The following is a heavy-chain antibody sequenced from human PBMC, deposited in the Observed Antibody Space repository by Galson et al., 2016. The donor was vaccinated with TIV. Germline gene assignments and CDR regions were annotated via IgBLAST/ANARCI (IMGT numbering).Heavy chain of an antibody. D-gene: IGHD3-16*01. Sequence: SLRLSCAASGFLFSNHWMHWVRQAPGEGLVWLSRLDKNGNRGAYADAVKGRFTISRDNTNNMVYLELNSLRVEDTAVYHFVKDGGLEDFHDWSFDLWGRGTLVTVSS. CDR1: GFLFSNHW. CDR2: LDKNGNRG. V-gene: IGHV3-74*01. J-gene: IGHJ2*01. CDR3: VKDGGLEDFHDWSFDL.